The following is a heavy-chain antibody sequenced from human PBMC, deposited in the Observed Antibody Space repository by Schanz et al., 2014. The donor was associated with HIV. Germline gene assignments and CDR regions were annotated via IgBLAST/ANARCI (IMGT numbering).Heavy chain of an antibody. J-gene: IGHJ5*02. V-gene: IGHV4-34*02. D-gene: IGHD2-15*01. CDR2: IYYSGST. CDR1: GGSFSGYY. CDR3: ARGLRDIVAGKHNWIDP. Sequence: QVHLQQWGAGLLKPSETLSLTCAVYGGSFSGYYWSWIRQPPGKGLEWIGEIYYSGSTNYKPSLKSRVTISIDTSKNQFSLRLSSVTAADTAVYYCARGLRDIVAGKHNWIDPWGQGTLVTVSS.